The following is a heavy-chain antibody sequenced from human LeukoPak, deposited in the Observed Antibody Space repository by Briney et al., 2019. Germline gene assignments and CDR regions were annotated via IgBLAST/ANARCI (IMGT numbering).Heavy chain of an antibody. CDR3: ASRQRYYYDSRVWFDP. J-gene: IGHJ5*02. V-gene: IGHV4-34*01. CDR1: GGSISSYY. CDR2: INHSGST. Sequence: SETLSLTCTVSGGSISSYYWSWIRQPPGKGLEWIGEINHSGSTNYNPSLKSRVTISVDTSKNQFSLKLSSVTAADTAVYYCASRQRYYYDSRVWFDPWGQGTLVTVSS. D-gene: IGHD3-22*01.